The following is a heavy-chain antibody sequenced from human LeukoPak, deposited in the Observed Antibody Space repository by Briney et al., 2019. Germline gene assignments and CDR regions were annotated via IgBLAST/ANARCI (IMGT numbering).Heavy chain of an antibody. V-gene: IGHV4-30-4*01. J-gene: IGHJ4*02. Sequence: SQTLSLTCTVSGGSISSGDYYWSWIRQPPGKGLEWIGYIYYSGSTYYNPSLKSRVTISVDTSKNQFSLKLSSVTAADTAVYYCARHTNYDYAWGSPYTTWFDYWGQGTLVTVSS. CDR3: ARHTNYDYAWGSPYTTWFDY. D-gene: IGHD3-16*01. CDR1: GGSISSGDYY. CDR2: IYYSGST.